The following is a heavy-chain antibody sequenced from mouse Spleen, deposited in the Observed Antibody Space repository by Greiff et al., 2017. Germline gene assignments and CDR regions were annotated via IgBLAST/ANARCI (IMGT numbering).Heavy chain of an antibody. J-gene: IGHJ2*01. CDR1: GFTFSSYA. CDR3: ARRGRLSYFDY. V-gene: IGHV5-9*01. Sequence: EVMLVESGGGLVKLGGSLKLSCAASGFTFSSYAMSWVRQTPEKRLEWVATISSGGGNTYYPDSVKGRFTISRDNAKNTLYLQMSSLKSEDTAMYYCARRGRLSYFDYWGQGTTLTVSS. D-gene: IGHD2-4*01. CDR2: ISSGGGNT.